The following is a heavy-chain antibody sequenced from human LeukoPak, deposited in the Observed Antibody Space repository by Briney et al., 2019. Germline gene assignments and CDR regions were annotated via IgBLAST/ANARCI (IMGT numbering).Heavy chain of an antibody. CDR3: TTVLPQGYYDFWSGPYGWDY. CDR1: GFTFSNAW. CDR2: IKSKTDGGTT. Sequence: GGSLRLSCAASGFTFSNAWMSWVRQAPGKGLEWVGRIKSKTDGGTTDYAAPVKGRFTISRDDSKNTLYLQMNSLKTEDTAVYYCTTVLPQGYYDFWSGPYGWDYWGQGTLVTVSS. V-gene: IGHV3-15*01. D-gene: IGHD3-3*01. J-gene: IGHJ4*02.